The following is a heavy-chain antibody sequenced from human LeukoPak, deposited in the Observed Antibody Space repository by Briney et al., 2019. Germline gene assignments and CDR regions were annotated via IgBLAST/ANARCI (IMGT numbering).Heavy chain of an antibody. CDR3: ARVHYYGSGSYAFDI. V-gene: IGHV4-30-2*01. J-gene: IGHJ3*02. D-gene: IGHD3-10*01. CDR2: IYHSGST. CDR1: GGSISSGGYS. Sequence: SETLSLTCAVPGGSISSGGYSWSWIRQPPGKGLEWIGYIYHSGSTYYNPSLKSRVTISVDRSKNQFSLKLSSVTAADTAVYYCARVHYYGSGSYAFDIWGQGTMVTVSS.